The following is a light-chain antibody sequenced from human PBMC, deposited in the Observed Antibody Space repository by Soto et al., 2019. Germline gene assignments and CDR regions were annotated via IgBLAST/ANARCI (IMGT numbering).Light chain of an antibody. V-gene: IGLV2-14*01. Sequence: QSALTQPASVSGSPGQSITISCTGTSSDVGGYNYVSWYQQHPGKAPKLMIYDDSNRPSGVSNRFSGSKSSNTTSLTISGLQAEDEADYYCSSYTSSSTVFGTGTKGTVL. CDR3: SSYTSSSTV. CDR2: DDS. J-gene: IGLJ1*01. CDR1: SSDVGGYNY.